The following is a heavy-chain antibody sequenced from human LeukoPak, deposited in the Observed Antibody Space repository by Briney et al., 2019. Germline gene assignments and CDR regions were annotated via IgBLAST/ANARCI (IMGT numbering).Heavy chain of an antibody. J-gene: IGHJ4*02. Sequence: PGRSLRLSCSASGFTFSNYALHWVRQAPGKGLEYVSAISSKGVSTYYADSVKGRFTISRDNSKNTLYLQLTSLRAEDTAVYSCVVAAAKYYFDYWDQGTLVTVSS. D-gene: IGHD6-13*01. V-gene: IGHV3-64D*09. CDR1: GFTFSNYA. CDR3: VVAAAKYYFDY. CDR2: ISSKGVST.